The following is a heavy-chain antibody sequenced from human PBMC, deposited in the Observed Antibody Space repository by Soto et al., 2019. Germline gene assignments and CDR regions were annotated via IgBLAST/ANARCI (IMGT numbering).Heavy chain of an antibody. Sequence: PSETLSLTCTVSGGSVSSGSYYWSWIRQPPGKGLEWIGYIYYSGSTNYNPSLKSRVTISVDTSKNQFSLKLSSVTAADTAVYYCAREDCSGGSCYVDYWGQGTLVTVSS. V-gene: IGHV4-61*01. J-gene: IGHJ4*02. CDR3: AREDCSGGSCYVDY. CDR2: IYYSGST. D-gene: IGHD2-15*01. CDR1: GGSVSSGSYY.